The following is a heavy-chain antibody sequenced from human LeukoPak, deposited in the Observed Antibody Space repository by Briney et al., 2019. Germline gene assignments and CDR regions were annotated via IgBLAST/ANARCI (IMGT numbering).Heavy chain of an antibody. D-gene: IGHD5-24*01. J-gene: IGHJ4*02. V-gene: IGHV1-69*04. CDR1: GGTFSDYA. Sequence: SVKVSCKASGGTFSDYAISWVRQAPGQGLERMGRIIPILGIANSAQNFQGRVTITADKSTTTAYMELSSLRSEDTAVYYCARESRDGYNYGVDYWGQGTLVTVSS. CDR3: ARESRDGYNYGVDY. CDR2: IIPILGIA.